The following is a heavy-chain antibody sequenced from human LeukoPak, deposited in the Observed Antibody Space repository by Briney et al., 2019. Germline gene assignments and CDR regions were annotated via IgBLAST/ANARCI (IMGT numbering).Heavy chain of an antibody. Sequence: SQTLSLTCTVSGGSISDGDYYWSWVRQHPGKGLEWIGYIYYTGTTYYNPSLKGRVTMSVDTSRKQFSLKLSSVTAADTAVYYCARGGRSVTYFDYWGQGTLVTVSS. CDR3: ARGGRSVTYFDY. CDR1: GGSISDGDYY. CDR2: IYYTGTT. D-gene: IGHD4-11*01. V-gene: IGHV4-31*03. J-gene: IGHJ4*02.